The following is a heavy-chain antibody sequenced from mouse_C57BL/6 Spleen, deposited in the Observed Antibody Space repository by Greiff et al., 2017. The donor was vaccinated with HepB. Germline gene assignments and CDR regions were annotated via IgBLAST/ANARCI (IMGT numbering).Heavy chain of an antibody. CDR3: TGSYYGNYAWFAY. D-gene: IGHD2-10*01. V-gene: IGHV6-3*01. J-gene: IGHJ3*01. CDR2: IRLKSENYAT. Sequence: EVHLVESGGGLVQPGGSMKLSCVASGFTFSNYWMNWVRQSPEKGLEWVAQIRLKSENYATHYAESVKGRFTISRDDSKSSVYLQMNNLRAEDTGIYYCTGSYYGNYAWFAYWGQGTLVTVSA. CDR1: GFTFSNYW.